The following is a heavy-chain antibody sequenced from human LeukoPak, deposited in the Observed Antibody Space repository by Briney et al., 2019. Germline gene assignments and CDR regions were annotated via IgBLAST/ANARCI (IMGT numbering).Heavy chain of an antibody. V-gene: IGHV1-2*02. CDR3: ARDFPGGTYCSGGSCYSLSYYFDY. CDR1: GYTFTGYY. CDR2: INPNSGGT. Sequence: ASVKVSCKASGYTFTGYYMHWVRQAPGQGLEWMGWINPNSGGTNYAQKFQGRVTMTRDTSISTAYMELSRLRSDDTAVYYCARDFPGGTYCSGGSCYSLSYYFDYWGQGTLVTVSS. D-gene: IGHD2-15*01. J-gene: IGHJ4*02.